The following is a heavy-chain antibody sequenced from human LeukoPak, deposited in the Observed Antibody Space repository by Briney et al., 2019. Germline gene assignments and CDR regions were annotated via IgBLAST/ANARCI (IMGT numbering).Heavy chain of an antibody. Sequence: PSETLSLTCAVYGGSFSGYYWSWIRQPPGKGLEWIGEINHSGSTNYNPSLKSRVTISVDTSNNQLSLKLSSVTAADTAVYYCASQPSVFGTNGVCYTFDYWGQGTLVTVSS. CDR3: ASQPSVFGTNGVCYTFDY. J-gene: IGHJ4*02. CDR2: INHSGST. CDR1: GGSFSGYY. D-gene: IGHD2-8*01. V-gene: IGHV4-34*01.